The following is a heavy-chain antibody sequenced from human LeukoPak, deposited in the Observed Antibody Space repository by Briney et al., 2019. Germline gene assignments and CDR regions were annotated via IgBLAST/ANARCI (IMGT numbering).Heavy chain of an antibody. D-gene: IGHD1-26*01. J-gene: IGHJ4*02. CDR1: GDSISSDGHS. Sequence: KASETLSLTCGVSGDSISSDGHSWSWIRQPPGKGLEWVGYIYHSGAAYHNPSLKSRLALSVDTSNNQFPLRLRSVTAADTAVYYCVRGVGGEYFYFDRWGQGALVTVSA. CDR2: IYHSGAA. V-gene: IGHV4-30-4*07. CDR3: VRGVGGEYFYFDR.